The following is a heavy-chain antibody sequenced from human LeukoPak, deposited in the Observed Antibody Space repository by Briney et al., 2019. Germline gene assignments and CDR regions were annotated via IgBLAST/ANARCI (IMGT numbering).Heavy chain of an antibody. J-gene: IGHJ5*02. CDR2: INSDGSST. Sequence: GGSLRLSCAASGFTFSSYWMHWVRQAPGKGLVWVTRINSDGSSTSYADSVKGRFTIPRDNAKNTLYLQMNSLRAEDTAVYYCAKVAAGTFDPWGQGTLVTVSS. D-gene: IGHD6-13*01. CDR3: AKVAAGTFDP. CDR1: GFTFSSYW. V-gene: IGHV3-74*01.